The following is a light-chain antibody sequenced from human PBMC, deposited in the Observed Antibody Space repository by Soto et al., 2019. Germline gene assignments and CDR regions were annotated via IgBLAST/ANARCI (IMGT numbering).Light chain of an antibody. CDR3: QQYANLPYT. Sequence: DIQLTQSASSLSASVGDRVTITCQARQVITNYLNWYQQKPGKAPKLLIYDISTLEIGVPSRFSGSGSGTDFTFTIPGLQPEDIATYFCQQYANLPYTFGQGTKLEI. J-gene: IGKJ2*01. V-gene: IGKV1-33*01. CDR1: QVITNY. CDR2: DIS.